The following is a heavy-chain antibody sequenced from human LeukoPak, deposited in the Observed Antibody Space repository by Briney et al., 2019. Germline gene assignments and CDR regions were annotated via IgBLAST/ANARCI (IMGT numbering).Heavy chain of an antibody. V-gene: IGHV3-48*01. CDR3: ASYVLGDAFDI. Sequence: GGSLRLSCAASRLTFSSYNMNWVRQAPGKGLEWVSYISSRSSIIYYADSVKGRFTISRDNSKNTLYLQMNSLRAEDTAVYYCASYVLGDAFDIWGQGTMVTVSS. J-gene: IGHJ3*02. CDR2: ISSRSSII. CDR1: RLTFSSYN. D-gene: IGHD3-3*02.